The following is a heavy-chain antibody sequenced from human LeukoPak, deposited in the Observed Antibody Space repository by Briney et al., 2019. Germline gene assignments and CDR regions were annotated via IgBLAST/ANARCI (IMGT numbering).Heavy chain of an antibody. Sequence: GGCLRLSCAASGFMYSDYYMTWIRQAPGKGLEWVSYISSSSGYTNYADSVKGRFTISRDNAKNSLYLQMNSLRAEDTAVYYCARVDEGRNGVTVGYWGQGTLVTLSS. CDR2: ISSSSGYT. CDR3: ARVDEGRNGVTVGY. CDR1: GFMYSDYY. J-gene: IGHJ4*02. V-gene: IGHV3-11*06. D-gene: IGHD2-8*01.